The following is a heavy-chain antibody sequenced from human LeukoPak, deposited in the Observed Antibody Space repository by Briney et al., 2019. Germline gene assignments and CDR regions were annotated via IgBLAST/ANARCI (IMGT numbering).Heavy chain of an antibody. CDR3: ASSQRGSYYYDSSGQIVDY. V-gene: IGHV1-69*13. CDR1: GGTFSSYA. Sequence: SVKVSCKASGGTFSSYAISWVRQAPGQGLEWMGGIIPIFGTANYAQKFQGRVTITADESTNTAYMELSSLRSEDTAVYYCASSQRGSYYYDSSGQIVDYWGQGTLVTVSS. J-gene: IGHJ4*02. D-gene: IGHD3-22*01. CDR2: IIPIFGTA.